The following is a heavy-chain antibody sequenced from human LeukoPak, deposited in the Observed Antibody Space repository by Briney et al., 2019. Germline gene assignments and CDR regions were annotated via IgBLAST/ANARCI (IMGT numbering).Heavy chain of an antibody. CDR2: TYYRSKLYN. J-gene: IGHJ4*02. D-gene: IGHD2-8*01. V-gene: IGHV6-1*01. Sequence: SQTLSLTCAISGDIFSSNSAAWNWIRQSPSRGLEWLVRTYYRSKLYNDYAGSVKSRITINQDTSRNQFSLQLNSVTPEDTAVYYCARLYCTSSFCYALDYWGQGTLVTVSS. CDR3: ARLYCTSSFCYALDY. CDR1: GDIFSSNSAA.